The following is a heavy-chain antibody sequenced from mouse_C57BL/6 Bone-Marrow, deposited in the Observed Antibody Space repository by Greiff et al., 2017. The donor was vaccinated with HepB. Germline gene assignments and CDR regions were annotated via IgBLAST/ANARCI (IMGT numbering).Heavy chain of an antibody. Sequence: DVKLVESGGGLVQPKGSLKLSCAASGFSFNTYAMNWVRQAPGKGLEWVARIRSKSNNYATYYADSVKDRFTISRDDSESMLYLQMNNLKTEDTAMYYCVRYDYDGFAYWGQGTLVTVSA. CDR3: VRYDYDGFAY. J-gene: IGHJ3*01. CDR1: GFSFNTYA. V-gene: IGHV10-1*01. D-gene: IGHD2-4*01. CDR2: IRSKSNNYAT.